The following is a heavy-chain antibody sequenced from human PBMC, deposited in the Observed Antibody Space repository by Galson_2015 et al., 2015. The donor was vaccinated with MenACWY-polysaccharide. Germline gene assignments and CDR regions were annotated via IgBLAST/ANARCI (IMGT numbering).Heavy chain of an antibody. CDR3: ARYRDSSGRRFDY. Sequence: SLRLSCAASGFTFSSYWMSWARQAPGKELEWVANIKQDGSEKYYVDSVKGRFTISRDNAKNSLYLQMNSLRAEDTAVYYCARYRDSSGRRFDYWGQGTLVTVSS. V-gene: IGHV3-7*01. CDR2: IKQDGSEK. CDR1: GFTFSSYW. J-gene: IGHJ4*02. D-gene: IGHD6-19*01.